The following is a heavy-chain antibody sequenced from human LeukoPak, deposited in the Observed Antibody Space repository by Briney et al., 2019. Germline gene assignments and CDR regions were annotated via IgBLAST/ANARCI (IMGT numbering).Heavy chain of an antibody. CDR2: VNAGNGNT. D-gene: IGHD2-15*01. Sequence: ASVKVSCKASGYTFTSYAMHWVRQAPGQRLEWMGWVNAGNGNTKYSQKFQGRVTITRDTSASTAYMELSSLRSEDTAVYYCASDIVVLVASNSYYYGMDVWGQGTTVTVSS. CDR1: GYTFTSYA. V-gene: IGHV1-3*01. J-gene: IGHJ6*02. CDR3: ASDIVVLVASNSYYYGMDV.